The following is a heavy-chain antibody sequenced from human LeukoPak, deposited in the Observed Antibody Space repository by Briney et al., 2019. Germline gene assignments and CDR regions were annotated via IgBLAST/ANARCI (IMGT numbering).Heavy chain of an antibody. CDR3: ARDTSSRSLGWFDP. D-gene: IGHD3-16*01. V-gene: IGHV1-18*01. CDR1: GYTFTSYD. CDR2: ISAYNGNT. J-gene: IGHJ5*02. Sequence: ASVKVSCKASGYTFTSYDINWVRQATGQGLEWMGWISAYNGNTNYAQKLQGRVTMTTDTSTSTAYMELRSLRSDDTAVYYCARDTSSRSLGWFDPWGQGTLVTVSS.